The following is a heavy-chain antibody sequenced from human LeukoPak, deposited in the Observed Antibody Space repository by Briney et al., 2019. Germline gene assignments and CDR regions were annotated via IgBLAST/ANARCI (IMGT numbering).Heavy chain of an antibody. CDR3: AKLPNNYYYYMDV. CDR1: GFTFSRNA. Sequence: GVSLRLSCAASGFTFSRNAMSWVRQAPGKGLEWVSGLSDNGLTTYYADSVKGRFTISRDNSKNTLYLQMSSLRAEDTAVYYCAKLPNNYYYYMDVWGKGTTVTVSS. CDR2: LSDNGLTT. V-gene: IGHV3-23*01. J-gene: IGHJ6*03.